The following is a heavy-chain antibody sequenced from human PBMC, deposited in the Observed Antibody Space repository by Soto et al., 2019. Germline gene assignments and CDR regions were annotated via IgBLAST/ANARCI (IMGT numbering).Heavy chain of an antibody. CDR1: GFTFSSYA. D-gene: IGHD3-22*01. Sequence: PGGSLRLSCAASGFTFSSYAMSWVRQAPGKGLEWVAVIWYDGSNKYYADSVKGRFTISRDNSKNTLYLQMNSLRAEDTAEYYCARDDSSGTSRGPFDYWGQGTLVTVSS. CDR2: IWYDGSNK. J-gene: IGHJ4*02. CDR3: ARDDSSGTSRGPFDY. V-gene: IGHV3-33*08.